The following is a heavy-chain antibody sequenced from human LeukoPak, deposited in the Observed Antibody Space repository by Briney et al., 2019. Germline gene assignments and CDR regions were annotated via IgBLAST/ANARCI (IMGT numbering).Heavy chain of an antibody. CDR3: ARLGDGDNLRYFDY. J-gene: IGHJ4*02. Sequence: SETLSLTCTVSGDSISGNYWTWIRQPPGKGLEWRGYIYYSGSTNYNASLKSRVTISVDTSKNQYSLKLSSVTAADTAVYYCARLGDGDNLRYFDYWGQGTLVTVSS. V-gene: IGHV4-59*08. D-gene: IGHD5-24*01. CDR1: GDSISGNY. CDR2: IYYSGST.